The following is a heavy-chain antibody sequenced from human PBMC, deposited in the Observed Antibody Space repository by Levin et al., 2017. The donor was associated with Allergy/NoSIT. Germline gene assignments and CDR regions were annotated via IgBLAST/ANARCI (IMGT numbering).Heavy chain of an antibody. CDR3: AKTNVQAVLVFRGMDV. CDR2: ISQSGTT. V-gene: IGHV4-34*01. CDR1: GGSFSGNY. J-gene: IGHJ6*02. Sequence: ESLKISCAVSGGSFSGNYWTWIRRPPGKGLEWIGEISQSGTTNYNPSLKTRVTISVDTSNNQFSLTLPSVTAADTAVYYCAKTNVQAVLVFRGMDVWGQGTTVTVSS. D-gene: IGHD3-10*02.